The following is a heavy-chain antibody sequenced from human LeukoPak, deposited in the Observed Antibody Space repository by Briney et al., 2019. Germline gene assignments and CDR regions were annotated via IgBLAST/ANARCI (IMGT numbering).Heavy chain of an antibody. CDR3: AMTGSFLEWSLPHDY. J-gene: IGHJ4*02. Sequence: PGGSLRLSCAASGFTFSSYSMNWVRQAPGKGLEWVSSISSSSSYIYYADSVKGRFTISRDNAKNSLYLQMNSLRAEDTAVYYCAMTGSFLEWSLPHDYWGQGTLVTVSS. CDR1: GFTFSSYS. CDR2: ISSSSSYI. D-gene: IGHD3-3*01. V-gene: IGHV3-21*01.